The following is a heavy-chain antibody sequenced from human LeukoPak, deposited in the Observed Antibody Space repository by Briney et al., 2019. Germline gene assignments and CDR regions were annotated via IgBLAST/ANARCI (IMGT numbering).Heavy chain of an antibody. D-gene: IGHD6-13*01. Sequence: SETLSLTCAVYGGSFSGYYWSWIRQPPGKGLEWIGEINHSGSTNYNPSLKRRVTISVDTSKNQFSLKLSSVTGADMAVYYCARGLSSSWYFDYWGQGTLVTVSS. CDR2: INHSGST. J-gene: IGHJ4*02. V-gene: IGHV4-34*01. CDR3: ARGLSSSWYFDY. CDR1: GGSFSGYY.